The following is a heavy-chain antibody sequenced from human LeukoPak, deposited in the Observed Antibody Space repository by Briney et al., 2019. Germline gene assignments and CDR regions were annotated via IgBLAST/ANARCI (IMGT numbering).Heavy chain of an antibody. CDR1: GFTFSSYA. CDR2: INSDGSST. CDR3: ARPGITAFDI. J-gene: IGHJ3*02. Sequence: GGSLRLSCAASGFTFSSYAMSWVRQAPGKGLVWVSRINSDGSSTSYADSVKGRFTISRDNAKNSVSLYMNSLRAEDSAVYYCARPGITAFDIWGQGTMVTVSS. V-gene: IGHV3-74*01. D-gene: IGHD3-10*01.